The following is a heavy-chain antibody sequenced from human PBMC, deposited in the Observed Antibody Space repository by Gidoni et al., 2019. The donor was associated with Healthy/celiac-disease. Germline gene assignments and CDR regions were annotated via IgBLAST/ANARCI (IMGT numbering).Heavy chain of an antibody. CDR2: ISGSGGST. V-gene: IGHV3-23*01. Sequence: EVQLLESGGGLVQPGGSLRLSCAASGFTFSSYPMSWVRQAPGKGLEWVSAISGSGGSTYYADSVKDRFTISRDNSKNTLYLQMNSLRAEDTAVYYCAKRRPGIAAAGPLGPFDYWGQGTLVTVSS. J-gene: IGHJ4*02. CDR3: AKRRPGIAAAGPLGPFDY. CDR1: GFTFSSYP. D-gene: IGHD6-13*01.